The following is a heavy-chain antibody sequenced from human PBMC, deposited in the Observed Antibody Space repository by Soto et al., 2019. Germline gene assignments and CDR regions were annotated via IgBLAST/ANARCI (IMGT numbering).Heavy chain of an antibody. CDR2: ITAGNGKT. CDR3: ARGLVDYSNIDF. J-gene: IGHJ4*02. CDR1: GYTFTTYA. V-gene: IGHV1-3*01. D-gene: IGHD6-13*01. Sequence: ASVKVSCKASGYTFTTYALHWVRQAPGQQGQRLEWLGRITAGNGKTTYSQKFQDRVTITRDAFATTAYMELSRLTSEDTAVYYCARGLVDYSNIDFWGQGTPVTVSS.